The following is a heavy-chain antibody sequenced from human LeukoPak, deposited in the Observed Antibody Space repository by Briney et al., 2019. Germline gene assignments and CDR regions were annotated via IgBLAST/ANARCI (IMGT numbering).Heavy chain of an antibody. CDR3: AKDEYYGSGSYDTPFDY. Sequence: GSLRLSCAASGFTFSSYGMHWVRQAPGKGLEWVAVISYDGSNKYYADSVKGRFTISRDNSKNTLYLQMNSLRAEDTAVYYCAKDEYYGSGSYDTPFDYWGQGTLVTVSS. D-gene: IGHD3-10*01. J-gene: IGHJ4*02. V-gene: IGHV3-30*18. CDR1: GFTFSSYG. CDR2: ISYDGSNK.